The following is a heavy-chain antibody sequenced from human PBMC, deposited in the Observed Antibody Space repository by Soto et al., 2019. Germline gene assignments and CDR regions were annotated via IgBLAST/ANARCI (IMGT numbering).Heavy chain of an antibody. CDR3: AREVGPYAFDI. V-gene: IGHV3-30-3*01. CDR1: GFTFISYA. J-gene: IGHJ3*02. Sequence: LRLSCAASGFTFISYAMHWVRHAPGKGLGGVAVISYDGSNKYYADSVKGRFTISRDNSKNTLYLQMNSLRAADTAVYYCAREVGPYAFDIWGQGTMVTVS. CDR2: ISYDGSNK. D-gene: IGHD1-26*01.